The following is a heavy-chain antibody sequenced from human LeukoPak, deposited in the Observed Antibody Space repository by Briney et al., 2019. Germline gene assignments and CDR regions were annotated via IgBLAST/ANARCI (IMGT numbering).Heavy chain of an antibody. V-gene: IGHV4-34*01. J-gene: IGHJ6*04. CDR1: GGSFSGYY. CDR3: ARLVLNTFGGVIAPSIDV. CDR2: INHSGST. Sequence: PSETLSLTCAVYGGSFSGYYWSWIRQPPGKGLEWIGEINHSGSTNYNPSLKSRVTISVDTSKNQFSLKLSSVTAADTAVYYCARLVLNTFGGVIAPSIDVWGKGTTVTVSS. D-gene: IGHD3-16*02.